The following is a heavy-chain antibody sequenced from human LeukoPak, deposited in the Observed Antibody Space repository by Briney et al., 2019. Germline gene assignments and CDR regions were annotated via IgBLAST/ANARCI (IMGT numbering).Heavy chain of an antibody. J-gene: IGHJ4*02. D-gene: IGHD3-22*01. CDR2: INPNSGNT. Sequence: ASERVSCKASGYTFTGYYMHWVRQAPGQGLEWMGWINPNSGNTNYAQKFQGRVTMTRDTSISTAYMELSRLTSDDTAVYYCARGRYGLLSGYDYWGQGAICSPS. V-gene: IGHV1-2*02. CDR1: GYTFTGYY. CDR3: ARGRYGLLSGYDY.